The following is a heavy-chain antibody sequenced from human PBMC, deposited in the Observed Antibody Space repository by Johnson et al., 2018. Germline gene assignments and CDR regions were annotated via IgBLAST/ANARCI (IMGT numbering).Heavy chain of an antibody. D-gene: IGHD3-10*01. J-gene: IGHJ3*01. V-gene: IGHV3-9*01. CDR1: GFTFDDYA. CDR3: AKGSHYGD. CDR2: ITWNSGKI. Sequence: VQLVQSGGGLVQXGRSLRLSCAASGFTFDDYAMHWVRQAPGKGLEWVSGITWNSGKIGYADSVKGRFTISSDNAKNSLYLQMNSLRAEDPALYYCAKGSHYGDWGQGTIVTVSS.